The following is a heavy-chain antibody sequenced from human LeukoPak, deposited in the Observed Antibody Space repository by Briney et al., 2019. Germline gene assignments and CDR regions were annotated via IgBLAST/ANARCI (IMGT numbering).Heavy chain of an antibody. D-gene: IGHD6-13*01. CDR3: ARDGIGRYSSSWYGSNY. J-gene: IGHJ4*02. Sequence: GASVKVSCKASGGTFSSYAISWVRQAPGQGLEWMGWINPNSGGTNYAQKFQGRVTMTRDTSISTAYMELSRLRSDDTAVYYCARDGIGRYSSSWYGSNYWGQGTLVTVSS. CDR1: GGTFSSYA. V-gene: IGHV1-2*02. CDR2: INPNSGGT.